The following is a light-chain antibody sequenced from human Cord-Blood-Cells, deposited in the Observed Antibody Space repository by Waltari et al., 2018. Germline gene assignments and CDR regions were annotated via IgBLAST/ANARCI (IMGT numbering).Light chain of an antibody. V-gene: IGKV3-11*01. CDR2: DAS. CDR3: QQRINWPPT. CDR1: QSVSSY. Sequence: EIVLTQSPATLSLSPGERATLSCRAGQSVSSYLAWYQQKPGQAPRLLIYDASNRATGIPARFSGSGSGTDFTLTISILGPEDFAVYYCQQRINWPPTFGQGTKVEIK. J-gene: IGKJ1*01.